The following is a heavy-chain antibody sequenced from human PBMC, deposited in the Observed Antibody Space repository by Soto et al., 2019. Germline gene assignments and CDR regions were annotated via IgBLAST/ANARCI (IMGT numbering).Heavy chain of an antibody. D-gene: IGHD6-19*01. CDR2: ISWNSGSI. J-gene: IGHJ3*02. Sequence: ESGGGLVQPGRSLRLSCAASGFTFDDYAMHWVRQAPGTGLEWVSGISWNSGSIGYADSVKGRFTISRDNAKNSLYLQMNSLRAEDTALYYCAKDSDSSGWYGSNSAFDIWGQGTMVTVSS. CDR1: GFTFDDYA. V-gene: IGHV3-9*01. CDR3: AKDSDSSGWYGSNSAFDI.